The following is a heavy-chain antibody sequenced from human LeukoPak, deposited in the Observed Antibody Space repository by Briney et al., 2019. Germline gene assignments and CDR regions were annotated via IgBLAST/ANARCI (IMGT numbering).Heavy chain of an antibody. V-gene: IGHV5-51*01. CDR1: GYSFSTFW. J-gene: IGHJ4*02. CDR2: IYPSDSET. CDR3: ARLIYYGSGRTYFFDS. Sequence: GESLKISCKGSGYSFSTFWLGWVRQTPETGLEWMGNIYPSDSETKYKPSFQGQVAISVDKSINTAYLRLSSLKASDTAVYYCARLIYYGSGRTYFFDSWGQGNLVTVYS. D-gene: IGHD3-10*01.